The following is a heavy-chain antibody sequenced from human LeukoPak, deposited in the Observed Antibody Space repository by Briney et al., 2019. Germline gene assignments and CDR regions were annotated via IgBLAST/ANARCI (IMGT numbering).Heavy chain of an antibody. V-gene: IGHV1-69*05. CDR2: IIPIFGTA. J-gene: IGHJ5*02. CDR3: ATEASSSSSRWFDP. CDR1: GGTFSSYA. D-gene: IGHD6-6*01. Sequence: ASVKVSCKASGGTFSSYAISWVRQAPGQGLEWMGGIIPIFGTANYAQKFQGRVTITTDESTSTAYMELSSLRPEDTAVYYCATEASSSSSRWFDPWGQGTLVTVSS.